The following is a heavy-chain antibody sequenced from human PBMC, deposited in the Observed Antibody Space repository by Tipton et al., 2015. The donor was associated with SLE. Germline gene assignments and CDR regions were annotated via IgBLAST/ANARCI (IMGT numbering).Heavy chain of an antibody. V-gene: IGHV4-31*03. Sequence: TLSLTCTVSGGSISSGGYYWSWIRQHPGKGLEWIGYIYYSGSTYYNPSLKSRVTISVDTSKNQFSLKLSSVTAADTAVYYCARVMEMATRTFDYWGQGTLVTVSS. CDR2: IYYSGST. CDR3: ARVMEMATRTFDY. D-gene: IGHD5-24*01. J-gene: IGHJ4*02. CDR1: GGSISSGGYY.